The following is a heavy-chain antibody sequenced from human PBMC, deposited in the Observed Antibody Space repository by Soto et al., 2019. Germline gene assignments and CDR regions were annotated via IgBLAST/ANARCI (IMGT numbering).Heavy chain of an antibody. V-gene: IGHV1-46*01. J-gene: IGHJ6*02. CDR2: INPNDGTT. CDR3: AKGFVSGQLPNHYYYGVDV. CDR1: GYSFTSSY. D-gene: IGHD6-6*01. Sequence: GASVKVSCKASGYSFTSSYMHWLRQAPGQGPEWMGTINPNDGTTTNAQRFQGRVTMTTDTSTTSVYMELSSLRSEDTAVYYCAKGFVSGQLPNHYYYGVDVWGQGTTVTVSS.